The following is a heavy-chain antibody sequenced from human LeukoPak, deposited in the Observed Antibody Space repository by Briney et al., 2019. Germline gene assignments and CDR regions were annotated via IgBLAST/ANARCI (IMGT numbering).Heavy chain of an antibody. D-gene: IGHD4-17*01. CDR3: ARWETVTSSDY. Sequence: PSETLSLTCAVSGYSISSGYYWGWIRQPPGKGLEWIGSIYHSGSTYYNPSLKSRVTISLDTSNNQFSLKLSSVTAADTAVYYCARWETVTSSDYWGQGTLVTVSS. V-gene: IGHV4-38-2*01. CDR1: GYSISSGYY. J-gene: IGHJ4*02. CDR2: IYHSGST.